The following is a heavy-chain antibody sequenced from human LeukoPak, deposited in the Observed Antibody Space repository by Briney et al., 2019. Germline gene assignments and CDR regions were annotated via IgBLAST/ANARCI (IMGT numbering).Heavy chain of an antibody. CDR3: ARVSSSWYWVSDY. CDR1: GGSISSSSYY. Sequence: SETLSLTCTVSGGSISSSSYYWGWIRQPPGKGLEWIGSIYYSGSTYYNPSLKSRVTISVDTSKNQFSLKLSSVTAADTAVYYCARVSSSWYWVSDYWGQGTLVTVSS. J-gene: IGHJ4*02. D-gene: IGHD6-13*01. CDR2: IYYSGST. V-gene: IGHV4-39*07.